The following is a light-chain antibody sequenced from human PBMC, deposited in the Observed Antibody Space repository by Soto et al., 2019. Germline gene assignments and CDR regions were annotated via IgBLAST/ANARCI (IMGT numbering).Light chain of an antibody. CDR2: EAN. J-gene: IGLJ3*02. V-gene: IGLV2-14*02. CDR3: AVWDDSLNAWV. CDR1: SNDIGGYNL. Sequence: QSALTQPASVSGSPGQSITISCTGTSNDIGGYNLVSWYQQHPGKAPKLIIYEANKRPSGVPDRFSASKSGTSAFLAISGLQSEDEADYDCAVWDDSLNAWVFGGGTKLTVL.